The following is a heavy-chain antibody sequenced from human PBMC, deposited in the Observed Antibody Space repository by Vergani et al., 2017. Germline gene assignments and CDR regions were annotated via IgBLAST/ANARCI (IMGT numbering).Heavy chain of an antibody. D-gene: IGHD1-26*01. CDR2: ISAYNNNT. V-gene: IGHV1-18*01. J-gene: IGHJ3*02. Sequence: QVQLVQSGPEVKEPGASVKVSCKASGYTFSNYGINWVRQAPGQGLEWMGWISAYNNNTNYVQKLQGRVTMTTDTSTSTAYMELRSLRSDDTAVYYCARGGGIVGAPGAFDIWGQGTMVTVSS. CDR1: GYTFSNYG. CDR3: ARGGGIVGAPGAFDI.